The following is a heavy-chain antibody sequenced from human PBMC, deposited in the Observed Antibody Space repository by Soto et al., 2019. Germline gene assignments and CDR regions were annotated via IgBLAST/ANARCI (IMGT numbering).Heavy chain of an antibody. Sequence: QVQLVQSGAELKKPGSSVRVSCKASGDTFNFYTINWVRQAPGQGLEWMGRTIPMLSMPNYALKFQGRLSINADNSTSTAYKDLNGLKSEDTAMYSCATSYGSGSEAFDFWGQGTLVTVSS. CDR1: GDTFNFYT. D-gene: IGHD3-10*01. V-gene: IGHV1-69*02. CDR2: TIPMLSMP. CDR3: ATSYGSGSEAFDF. J-gene: IGHJ4*02.